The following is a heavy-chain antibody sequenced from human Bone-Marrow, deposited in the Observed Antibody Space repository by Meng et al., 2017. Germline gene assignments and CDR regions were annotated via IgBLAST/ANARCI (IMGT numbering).Heavy chain of an antibody. V-gene: IGHV4-31*03. D-gene: IGHD2-21*02. Sequence: SETLSLTCTVSGGSISSGGYYWSWIRQHPGKGLEWIGYIYYSGSTYYNPSLKSRVTISVDTSKNQFSLKLSSVTAADTAVYYCARGGRDIVVVTANYFDYWGQGTLVTVSS. CDR3: ARGGRDIVVVTANYFDY. J-gene: IGHJ4*02. CDR1: GGSISSGGYY. CDR2: IYYSGST.